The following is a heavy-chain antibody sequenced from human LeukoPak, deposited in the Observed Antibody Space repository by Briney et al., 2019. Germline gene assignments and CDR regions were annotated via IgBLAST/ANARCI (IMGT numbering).Heavy chain of an antibody. D-gene: IGHD3/OR15-3a*01. J-gene: IGHJ6*03. CDR1: GFTFSSYA. CDR3: ARANPDWYVLGYYMDV. V-gene: IGHV3-23*01. CDR2: ISGSGGST. Sequence: GGSLRLSCAASGFTFSSYAMSWVRQAPGKGLEWVSAISGSGGSTYYADSVKGRFTISRDNSKNTLYLQMNSLRAEDTAVYYCARANPDWYVLGYYMDVWGKGTTVTVSS.